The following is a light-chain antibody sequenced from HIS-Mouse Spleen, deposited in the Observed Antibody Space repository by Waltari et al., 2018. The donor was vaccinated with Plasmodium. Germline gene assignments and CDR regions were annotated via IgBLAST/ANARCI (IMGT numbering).Light chain of an antibody. J-gene: IGKJ1*01. V-gene: IGKV1-5*03. CDR1: QSISSW. CDR3: QQYNSYQ. CDR2: NAS. Sequence: DIQMTQSPSTLSASVGDRVTITCRASQSISSWLDWDQQKPGKAPKLLIYNASSLESGVPSRFSGSGSGTEFTLTISSLQPDDFATYYCQQYNSYQFGQGTKVEIK.